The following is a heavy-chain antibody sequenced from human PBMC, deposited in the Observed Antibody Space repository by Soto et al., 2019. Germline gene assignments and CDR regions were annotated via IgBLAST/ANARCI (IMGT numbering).Heavy chain of an antibody. V-gene: IGHV2-5*02. CDR3: AHIVVAGGGDYCDY. CDR1: GFSLSSTRLA. Sequence: QLTLKESGPTLVKPTQTLTLTCTFSGFSLSSTRLAVGWIRQPPGKALEWLALIYWDDDKRYSPFLKSRLTITKDTSKNQVVLTMANMDPVDTARYYCAHIVVAGGGDYCDYWGQGTLVTVAS. D-gene: IGHD6-19*01. CDR2: IYWDDDK. J-gene: IGHJ4*02.